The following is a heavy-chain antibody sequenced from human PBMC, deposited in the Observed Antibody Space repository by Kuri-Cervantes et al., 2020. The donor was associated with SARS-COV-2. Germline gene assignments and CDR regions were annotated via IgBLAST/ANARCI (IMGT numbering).Heavy chain of an antibody. CDR2: INSDGSST. D-gene: IGHD3-3*01. CDR3: ARDRYDFWSGFGYYYYGMDV. J-gene: IGHJ6*02. V-gene: IGHV3-74*01. Sequence: GESLKISCAASGFTFSSYWMHWVRQAPGKGLVWVSRINSDGSSTSYADSVKGRFTISRDNAKNTLYLQMNSLRAEDTAVYYCARDRYDFWSGFGYYYYGMDVWGQGTTVTVSS. CDR1: GFTFSSYW.